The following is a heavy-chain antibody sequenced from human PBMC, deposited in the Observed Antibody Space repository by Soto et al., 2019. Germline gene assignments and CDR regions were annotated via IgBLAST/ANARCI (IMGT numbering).Heavy chain of an antibody. V-gene: IGHV4-34*01. D-gene: IGHD6-19*01. J-gene: IGHJ3*02. CDR2: IKHGGSS. CDR1: AGSFSHYY. Sequence: QVQQQPWGAGLLKPSETLSLTCTVYAGSFSHYYWHWLRQSPGKGLEWIGKIKHGGSSSYNPSLSSRVSISVNMSKNQFSLTLSAVTAADTAVYYCARGGSSDWQVALDIWGQGTMVPVSS. CDR3: ARGGSSDWQVALDI.